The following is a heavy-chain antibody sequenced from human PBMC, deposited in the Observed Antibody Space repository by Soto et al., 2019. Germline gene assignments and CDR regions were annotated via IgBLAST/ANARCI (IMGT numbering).Heavy chain of an antibody. Sequence: QLQLQESGPGLVKPSETLSLTCTVSGGSISSSSYYWGWIRQPPGKGLEWIGSIYYSGSTYYNPSLKSRVTISVDTSKNQFSLKLSSVTAADTAVYYCARHAGGPRKDIVLMVYAKSQYNWFDPWGQGTLVTVSS. CDR2: IYYSGST. D-gene: IGHD2-8*01. V-gene: IGHV4-39*01. J-gene: IGHJ5*02. CDR3: ARHAGGPRKDIVLMVYAKSQYNWFDP. CDR1: GGSISSSSYY.